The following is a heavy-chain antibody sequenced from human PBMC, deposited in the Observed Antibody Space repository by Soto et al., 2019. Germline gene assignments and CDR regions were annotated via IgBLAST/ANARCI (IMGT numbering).Heavy chain of an antibody. Sequence: ASVKVSCKASGYTFTGYYMHWVRQAPGQGLEWMGWINPYSGNTNYAQKLQGRVTMTRDTSTSTAYMELSSLRSDDTAVYYCARVELRYYDSSGYYSGAFDIWGQGTMVTVSS. V-gene: IGHV1-2*02. J-gene: IGHJ3*02. CDR3: ARVELRYYDSSGYYSGAFDI. D-gene: IGHD3-22*01. CDR2: INPYSGNT. CDR1: GYTFTGYY.